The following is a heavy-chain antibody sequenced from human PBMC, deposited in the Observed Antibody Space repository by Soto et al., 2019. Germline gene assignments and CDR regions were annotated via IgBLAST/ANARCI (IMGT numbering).Heavy chain of an antibody. J-gene: IGHJ6*03. CDR2: ISNTGGAT. CDR3: AAGPYYYYYMDV. CDR1: DFSFSTYA. V-gene: IGHV3-64*01. Sequence: EVQLVVSGGDLVQPGGSLRLSCAAYDFSFSTYAMHWVRQAPGKGLEYVSSISNTGGATYYANSVKGRFTISRDNSKDTLYLHMGSLRADDMAGYYCAAGPYYYYYMDVWGGGTAVTVSS.